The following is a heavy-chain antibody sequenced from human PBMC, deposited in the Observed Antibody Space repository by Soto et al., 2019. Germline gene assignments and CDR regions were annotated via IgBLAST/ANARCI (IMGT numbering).Heavy chain of an antibody. D-gene: IGHD6-19*01. CDR3: ARGGLVGKQWLVHYYYYGMEV. J-gene: IGHJ6*02. CDR1: GTPFTVSD. V-gene: IGHV4-34*01. CDR2: INHSGST. Sequence: SGALSRTCRLFGTPFTVSDWRWTSSPSGERLALLGEINHSGSTNYNPSLKSRVTISVDTSKNQFSLKLSSVTAADTAVYYCARGGLVGKQWLVHYYYYGMEVWGQGTTVTVSS.